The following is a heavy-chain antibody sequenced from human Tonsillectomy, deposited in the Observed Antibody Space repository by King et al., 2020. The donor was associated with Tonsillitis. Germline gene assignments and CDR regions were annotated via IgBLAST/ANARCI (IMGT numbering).Heavy chain of an antibody. J-gene: IGHJ4*02. V-gene: IGHV4-39*01. Sequence: QLQESGPGLVKPSETLSLTCTVSGGSISSSSYYWGWIRQPPGKGLEWIGSIYYSGSTYYNPSLKSRVTISIDTSKNQFSLKLSSVTAADTAVYYCARAPPYGGNSGGMDYWGQGTLVTVSS. CDR1: GGSISSSSYY. CDR3: ARAPPYGGNSGGMDY. CDR2: IYYSGST. D-gene: IGHD4-23*01.